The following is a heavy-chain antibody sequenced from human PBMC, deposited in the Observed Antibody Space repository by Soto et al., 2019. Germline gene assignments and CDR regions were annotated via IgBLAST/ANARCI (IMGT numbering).Heavy chain of an antibody. V-gene: IGHV3-30*18. D-gene: IGHD3-22*01. CDR1: GFTFSSYG. CDR2: ISYDGSNK. J-gene: IGHJ4*02. CDR3: AKGVITMLVVGEL. Sequence: QVQLVESGGGVVQPGRSLRLSCAASGFTFSSYGMHWVRQAPRKGLEWVAVISYDGSNKYYADSVKGRFTISRDNSKHTLYLQMNSLRAEDMAVYYCAKGVITMLVVGELWGQGTLVTVSS.